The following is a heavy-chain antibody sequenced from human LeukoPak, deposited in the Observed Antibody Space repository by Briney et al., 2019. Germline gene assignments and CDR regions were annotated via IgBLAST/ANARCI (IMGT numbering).Heavy chain of an antibody. CDR3: ARAFDYGSGSYSDY. CDR1: GFTFSNYE. Sequence: GGSLRLSCEASGFTFSNYEMNWVRQAPGKGLEWVSFISSSGSTMYYEDSVKGRFTISRDNTKNSLFLQMNSPRAEDTAIYYCARAFDYGSGSYSDYWGQGTLVTVSS. J-gene: IGHJ4*02. D-gene: IGHD3-10*01. CDR2: ISSSGSTM. V-gene: IGHV3-48*03.